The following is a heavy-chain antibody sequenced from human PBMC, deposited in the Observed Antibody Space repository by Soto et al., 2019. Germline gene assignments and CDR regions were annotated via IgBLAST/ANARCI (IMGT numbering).Heavy chain of an antibody. J-gene: IGHJ3*01. CDR2: VTSSASST. D-gene: IGHD1-26*01. CDR1: GFTFRSFA. V-gene: IGHV3-23*01. CDR3: AKGGAVLLDPFDV. Sequence: GQLLESGEGMVQPGGSLRLSCAASGFTFRSFAMNWVRLPPGRGLEWVAAVTSSASSTHYADSVKSRFTISRDNSKNTLYLQMNSLRADDTAVYYCAKGGAVLLDPFDVWGQGTMVTVSS.